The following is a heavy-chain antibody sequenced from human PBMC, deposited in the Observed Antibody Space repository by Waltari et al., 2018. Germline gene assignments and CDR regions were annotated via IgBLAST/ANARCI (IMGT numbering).Heavy chain of an antibody. D-gene: IGHD3-10*01. CDR3: ARGLITMVRGAGYYGMDV. V-gene: IGHV1-8*01. CDR1: GYTFPSYD. CDR2: MNPNSGNT. J-gene: IGHJ6*02. Sequence: QVQLVQSGAEVKKPGASVKVSCTASGYTFPSYDLNWVRQATGHGLEWMGWMNPNSGNTGYAQKFQGRVTMTRNTSISTAYMELSSLRSEDTAVYYCARGLITMVRGAGYYGMDVWGQGTTVTVSS.